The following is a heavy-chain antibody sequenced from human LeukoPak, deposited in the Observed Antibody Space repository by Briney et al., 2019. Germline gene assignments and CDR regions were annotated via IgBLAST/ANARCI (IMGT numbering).Heavy chain of an antibody. CDR1: GFTFSSYA. Sequence: GSLRLSCAASGFTFSSYAMSWVRQAPGKGLEWVSAISGSGDSTYYAGSVKGRFTISRDNSKNTLYLQMISLRAEDTAVYYCAKIIGITGSPAHWGQGTLVTVSS. D-gene: IGHD1-14*01. J-gene: IGHJ4*02. V-gene: IGHV3-23*01. CDR2: ISGSGDST. CDR3: AKIIGITGSPAH.